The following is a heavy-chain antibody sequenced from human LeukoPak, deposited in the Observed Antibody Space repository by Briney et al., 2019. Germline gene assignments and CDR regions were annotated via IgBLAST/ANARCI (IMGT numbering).Heavy chain of an antibody. Sequence: GASVKVSCKASGYTFTSYGISWVRQAPGQGLEWMGWISAYNGNTNYAQKLQGRVTMTTDTSTSTAYMELRSLRSDDTAVYYCARGFCPVVPAAIDLDYWGQGTLVTVSS. CDR2: ISAYNGNT. J-gene: IGHJ4*02. CDR3: ARGFCPVVPAAIDLDY. D-gene: IGHD2-2*01. CDR1: GYTFTSYG. V-gene: IGHV1-18*01.